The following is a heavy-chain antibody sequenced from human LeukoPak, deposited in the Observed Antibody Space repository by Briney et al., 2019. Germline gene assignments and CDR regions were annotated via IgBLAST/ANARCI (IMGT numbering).Heavy chain of an antibody. J-gene: IGHJ3*02. CDR1: GGSISRYY. Sequence: SETLSLTCSVSGGSISRYYWSWIRQSPGKGLEWIGYIYYTGSTNYNPSLESRVTISRDTSKQQLSLKLSSVTAADTAVYYCARDRRQSAKPNDAFDIWGQGTMVTVSS. CDR3: ARDRRQSAKPNDAFDI. CDR2: IYYTGST. V-gene: IGHV4-59*01. D-gene: IGHD5-18*01.